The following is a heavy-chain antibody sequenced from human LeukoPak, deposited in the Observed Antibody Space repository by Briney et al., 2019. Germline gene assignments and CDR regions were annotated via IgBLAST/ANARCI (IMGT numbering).Heavy chain of an antibody. Sequence: GGSLRLSCAASGFTLRSYGVNWVRQAAGKGLEWVSAISGSSGSTYYADSVKGRFTISIDNSKNTLYLQMNSLRAEDTAVYYCARRAGAYTHPYDYWGQGTLVTVSS. V-gene: IGHV3-23*01. CDR2: ISGSSGST. D-gene: IGHD3-16*01. J-gene: IGHJ4*02. CDR1: GFTLRSYG. CDR3: ARRAGAYTHPYDY.